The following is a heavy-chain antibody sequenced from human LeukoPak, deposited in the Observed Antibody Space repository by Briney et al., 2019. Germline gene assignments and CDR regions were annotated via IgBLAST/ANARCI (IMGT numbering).Heavy chain of an antibody. D-gene: IGHD6-13*01. CDR3: ARGGSSSWSYFDY. CDR2: IIPIFGTA. V-gene: IGHV1-69*05. Sequence: SVTVSCKASGGTFSIYAISWVRQAPGQGLEWMGGIIPIFGTANYAQKFQGRVTITTDESTSTAYMELSSLRSEDTAVYYCARGGSSSWSYFDYWGQGTLVTVSS. CDR1: GGTFSIYA. J-gene: IGHJ4*02.